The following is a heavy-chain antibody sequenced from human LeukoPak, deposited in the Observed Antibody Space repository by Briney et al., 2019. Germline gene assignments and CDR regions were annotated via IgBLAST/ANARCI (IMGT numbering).Heavy chain of an antibody. J-gene: IGHJ4*02. CDR3: ASSGSYRFDY. Sequence: GGSLRLSCAASGFTFSSYSMNWVRQAPGKGLEWVSHITASGTAMFYADSVKGRFTISRDNAKNSLHLQMNSLRDEDTAVYYCASSGSYRFDYWGQGTLVTVSS. CDR2: ITASGTAM. D-gene: IGHD1-26*01. V-gene: IGHV3-48*02. CDR1: GFTFSSYS.